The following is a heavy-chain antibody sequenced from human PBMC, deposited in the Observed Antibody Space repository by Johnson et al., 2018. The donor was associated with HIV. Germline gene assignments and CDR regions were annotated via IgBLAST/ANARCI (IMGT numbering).Heavy chain of an antibody. CDR3: AKDWADQDALDI. CDR2: MSGGGGSA. Sequence: VQLVESGGGLVQPGGSLRLSCAASGFTVSSYAMSWVRLNPGKGLEWVSSMSGGGGSAYYSDSVKGRFTISRDNAKNSLYLQMNSLRREDTAIYYCAKDWADQDALDIWGQGTMVTVSS. CDR1: GFTVSSYA. D-gene: IGHD3-16*01. V-gene: IGHV3-23*04. J-gene: IGHJ3*02.